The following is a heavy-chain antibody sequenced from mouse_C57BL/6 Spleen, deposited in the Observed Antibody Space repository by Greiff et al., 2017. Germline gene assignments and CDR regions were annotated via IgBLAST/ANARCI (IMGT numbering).Heavy chain of an antibody. Sequence: QVQLQQSGPELVKPGASVKISCKASGYAFSSSWMNWVKQRPGKGLEWIGRIYPGDGDTNYNGKFKGKATLTADKSYSTAYMQLSSLTSEDSAVYFCARSMEVLYRWYFDVWGTGTTVTVSS. CDR3: ARSMEVLYRWYFDV. V-gene: IGHV1-82*01. D-gene: IGHD6-1*01. CDR1: GYAFSSSW. CDR2: IYPGDGDT. J-gene: IGHJ1*03.